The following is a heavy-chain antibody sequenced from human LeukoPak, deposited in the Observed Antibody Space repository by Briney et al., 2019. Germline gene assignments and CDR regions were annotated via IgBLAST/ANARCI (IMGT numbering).Heavy chain of an antibody. CDR1: GFTFDDYG. CDR3: ASDVGSGFIDY. Sequence: GGSLRLSCAASGFTFDDYGMSWVRQAPGKGLEWVSGINWNGGSTGYADSVKGRFTISRDNAKNSLYLQMNSLRAEDTAVYYCASDVGSGFIDYWGQGTLVTVSS. J-gene: IGHJ4*02. D-gene: IGHD6-19*01. CDR2: INWNGGST. V-gene: IGHV3-20*04.